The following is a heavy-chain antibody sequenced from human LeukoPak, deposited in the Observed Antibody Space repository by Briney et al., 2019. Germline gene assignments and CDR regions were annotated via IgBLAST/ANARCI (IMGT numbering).Heavy chain of an antibody. D-gene: IGHD3-10*01. CDR2: IFPGDSET. Sequence: GASLNISCQSSGYSFKDYWIGWVRQTPGKGLEWMGIIFPGDSETRFSPSFQGHVTLSADKSFSSASLQWSSLKASDTGMYYCARRYDYYGAGIYYFGLWGQGTLVSV. CDR3: ARRYDYYGAGIYYFGL. J-gene: IGHJ4*02. CDR1: GYSFKDYW. V-gene: IGHV5-51*01.